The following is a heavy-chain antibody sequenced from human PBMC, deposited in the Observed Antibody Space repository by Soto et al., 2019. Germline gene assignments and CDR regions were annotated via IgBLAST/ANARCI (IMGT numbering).Heavy chain of an antibody. V-gene: IGHV1-18*04. Sequence: QVQLVQSGAEVKKPGASVKVSCKASGYTCTSYGISWVRQAPGQGLEWMGWISAYNGNTNYAQKLQGRVTMTTDTSTSTAYMELRSLRSDDTAVYYCARDRYCSSTSCYSYYYYGMDVWGQGTPVTVSS. CDR2: ISAYNGNT. D-gene: IGHD2-2*02. J-gene: IGHJ6*02. CDR1: GYTCTSYG. CDR3: ARDRYCSSTSCYSYYYYGMDV.